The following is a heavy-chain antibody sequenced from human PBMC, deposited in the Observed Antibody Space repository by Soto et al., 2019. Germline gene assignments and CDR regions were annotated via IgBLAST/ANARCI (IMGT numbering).Heavy chain of an antibody. CDR2: ISWNSGSI. CDR1: GFTFDDYA. J-gene: IGHJ6*03. CDR3: AKASGDDGTFLYYYYYMDV. D-gene: IGHD1-7*01. V-gene: IGHV3-9*01. Sequence: GGSLRLSCAASGFTFDDYAMHWVRQAPGKGLEWVSGISWNSGSIGYADSVKGRFTISRDNAKNSLYLQMNSLRAEDTALYYCAKASGDDGTFLYYYYYMDVWGKGTTVTVSS.